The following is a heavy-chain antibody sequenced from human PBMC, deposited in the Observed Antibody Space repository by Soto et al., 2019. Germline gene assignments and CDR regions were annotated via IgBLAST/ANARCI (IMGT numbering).Heavy chain of an antibody. J-gene: IGHJ4*02. CDR2: IIPIFGTA. D-gene: IGHD3-9*01. CDR1: GGTFSSYA. Sequence: QVQLVQSGAEVKKPGSSVKVSCKASGGTFSSYAISWVRQAPGQGLEWMGGIIPIFGTANYAQKFQGRVTITADESTSTDYMELSSLRSEDTAVYYCASGRVLRYFDWLFLFDYWGQGTLVTVSS. V-gene: IGHV1-69*01. CDR3: ASGRVLRYFDWLFLFDY.